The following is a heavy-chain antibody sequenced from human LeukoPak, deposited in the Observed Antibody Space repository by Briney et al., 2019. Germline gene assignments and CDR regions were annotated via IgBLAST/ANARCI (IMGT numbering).Heavy chain of an antibody. CDR3: ARDSGGAFDY. CDR2: IRSSGSYV. D-gene: IGHD2-15*01. CDR1: GFTFSSYT. J-gene: IGHJ4*02. Sequence: PGGSLRLSCAASGFTFSSYTMNWVRQAPGKGLEWVSSIRSSGSYVYYADSVKGRFTISRDSGKTSLYLQMNSLRDEDTAVYYCARDSGGAFDYWGQGTLVTVSS. V-gene: IGHV3-21*01.